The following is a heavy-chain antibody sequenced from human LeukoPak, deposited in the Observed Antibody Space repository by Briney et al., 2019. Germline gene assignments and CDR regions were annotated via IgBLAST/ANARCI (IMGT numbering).Heavy chain of an antibody. D-gene: IGHD3-3*01. J-gene: IGHJ4*02. V-gene: IGHV4-39*07. CDR2: IYFSGNT. Sequence: SETLSLTCTVSGGSISTSRYYWGWIRQPPGKGLEWIANIYFSGNTNYNPSLKSRVTILEDKSKNQFSLKLSSVTAADTAVYYCARLSLLEWSPTKGKETHYFDYWGQGTLVTVSS. CDR1: GGSISTSRYY. CDR3: ARLSLLEWSPTKGKETHYFDY.